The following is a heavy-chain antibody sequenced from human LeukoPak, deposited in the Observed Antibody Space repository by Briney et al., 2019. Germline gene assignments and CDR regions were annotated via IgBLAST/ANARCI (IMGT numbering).Heavy chain of an antibody. V-gene: IGHV3-9*01. Sequence: GGSLRLSCAASGFTFDDYAMQWVRQAPGKGLEWVSNISWNSDSVGYADSVKGRFTISRDNARNSLYLQMNSLRAEDTALYYCARSVEVVRGYFDYWGQGALVTVSS. D-gene: IGHD3-10*01. CDR3: ARSVEVVRGYFDY. J-gene: IGHJ4*02. CDR1: GFTFDDYA. CDR2: ISWNSDSV.